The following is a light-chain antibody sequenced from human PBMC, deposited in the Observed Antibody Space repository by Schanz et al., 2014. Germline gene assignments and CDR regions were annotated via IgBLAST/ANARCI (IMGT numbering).Light chain of an antibody. Sequence: QSALTQPASVSGSPGQSITISCTGTSSDVGSYKLVSWYQQHPGKAPKLMIYEDDKRPSGVSNRFSGSKSGNTASLTISGLQAEDEADYFCSSYAGTYTWVFGGGTKLTVL. CDR2: EDD. V-gene: IGLV2-14*02. J-gene: IGLJ3*02. CDR1: SSDVGSYKL. CDR3: SSYAGTYTWV.